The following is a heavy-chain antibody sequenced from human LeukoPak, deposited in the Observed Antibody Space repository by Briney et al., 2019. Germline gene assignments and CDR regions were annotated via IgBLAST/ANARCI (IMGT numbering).Heavy chain of an antibody. D-gene: IGHD3-10*01. CDR3: AKITASRGDY. V-gene: IGHV3-30*02. Sequence: GGSLRLSCAASGFTFSSYGMHWVRQAPGKGLEWVAFIRYNGSNKYYADSVKGRFTIPRDNSKNTLYLQMNSLRAEDTAVYYCAKITASRGDYWGQGTLVTVSS. CDR1: GFTFSSYG. CDR2: IRYNGSNK. J-gene: IGHJ4*01.